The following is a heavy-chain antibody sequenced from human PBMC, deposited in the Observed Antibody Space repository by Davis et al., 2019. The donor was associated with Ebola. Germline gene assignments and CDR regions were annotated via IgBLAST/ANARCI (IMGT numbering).Heavy chain of an antibody. D-gene: IGHD6-13*01. V-gene: IGHV3-30-3*01. CDR2: ISYDGSNK. CDR1: GFTFSSYA. CDR3: ARDSVYSSSWYWDYYYGMDV. J-gene: IGHJ6*02. Sequence: GGSLRLSCAASGFTFSSYAMHWVRQAPGKGLEWVAVISYDGSNKYYADSVKGRFTISRDNSKNTLYLQMNSLRAEDTAVYYCARDSVYSSSWYWDYYYGMDVWGQGTTVTVSS.